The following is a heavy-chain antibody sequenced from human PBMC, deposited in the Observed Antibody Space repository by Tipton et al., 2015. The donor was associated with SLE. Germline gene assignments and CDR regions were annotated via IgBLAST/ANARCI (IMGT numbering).Heavy chain of an antibody. CDR2: IYYSGST. CDR1: GGSISSHY. J-gene: IGHJ4*02. Sequence: TLSLTCTVSGGSISSHYWSWIRQPPGKGLEWIGYIYYSGSTNYNPSLKSRVTISVDTSKNQFSLKLSSVTAADTAVYYCTPGWTGSRVQGQDYWGQGTLVTVSS. CDR3: TPGWTGSRVQGQDY. V-gene: IGHV4-59*11. D-gene: IGHD1-1*01.